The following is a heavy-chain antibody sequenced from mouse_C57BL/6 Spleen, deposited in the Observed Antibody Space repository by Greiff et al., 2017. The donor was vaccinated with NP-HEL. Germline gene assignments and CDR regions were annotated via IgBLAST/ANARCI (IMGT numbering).Heavy chain of an antibody. V-gene: IGHV1-47*01. CDR3: SKSLYDGYPSWFAY. CDR1: GYTFTTYP. Sequence: QVQLQQPGAELVKPGASVKMSCKASGYTFTTYPIEWMKQNHGKSLEWIGNFHPYNDDTKYNEKFKGKATLTVEKSSSTVYLELSRLTSDDSAVYYCSKSLYDGYPSWFAYWGQGTLVTVSA. J-gene: IGHJ3*01. D-gene: IGHD2-3*01. CDR2: FHPYNDDT.